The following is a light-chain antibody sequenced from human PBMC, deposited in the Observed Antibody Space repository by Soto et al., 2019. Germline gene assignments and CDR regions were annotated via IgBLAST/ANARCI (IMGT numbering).Light chain of an antibody. CDR2: EVS. J-gene: IGLJ1*01. Sequence: QSVLTQPASVSGSPGQSITISCTGTSSDVGSYNYVSWYQHHPGKAPKFMIYEVSNRPSGVSHRFSGSKSGNTASLTISGLQADDEADYYCGSITSSSTSVFGTGTKVNVL. V-gene: IGLV2-14*01. CDR1: SSDVGSYNY. CDR3: GSITSSSTSV.